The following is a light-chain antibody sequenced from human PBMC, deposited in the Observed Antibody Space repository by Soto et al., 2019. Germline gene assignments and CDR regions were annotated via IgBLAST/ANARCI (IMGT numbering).Light chain of an antibody. Sequence: DIQMTQSPSSLSASVGDRVTLTCRASQTISTYLNWYQQKPGKAPKLLIYAASSVQSGVPSRFSGSGSGTDFTLTISSLQPEDFATYFCQQSYSTPFLTFGGGTKVEIK. CDR3: QQSYSTPFLT. CDR2: AAS. CDR1: QTISTY. V-gene: IGKV1-39*01. J-gene: IGKJ4*01.